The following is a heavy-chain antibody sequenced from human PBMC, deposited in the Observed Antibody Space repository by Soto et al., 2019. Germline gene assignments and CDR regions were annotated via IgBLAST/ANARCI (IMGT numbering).Heavy chain of an antibody. J-gene: IGHJ6*02. V-gene: IGHV3-23*01. D-gene: IGHD3-10*01. CDR3: GRRRLLGYGPGSYYKTYGMDV. CDR1: GFTFSNYA. CDR2: ISDTGGGT. Sequence: PGGSLGLSCPASGFTFSNYAMNWARQTTGKGLEWVSSISDTGGGTDDADSVKARFTMSRDNAKNSLYVQMSSLRAEDTAVYDCGRRRLLGYGPGSYYKTYGMDVWGQGTTVTVSS.